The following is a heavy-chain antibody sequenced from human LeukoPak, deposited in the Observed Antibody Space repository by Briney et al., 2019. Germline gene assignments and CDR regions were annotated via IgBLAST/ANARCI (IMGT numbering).Heavy chain of an antibody. Sequence: ASVKVSCKASGYTFNSFFIHWVRRAPGQGLEWMGLINPSGGTTTYAQKFQGRVTMTRDTSTSTVYMELSSLRSEDTAVYYCARDAYNYYYSDYWGQGTLVTVSS. D-gene: IGHD5-24*01. CDR3: ARDAYNYYYSDY. CDR2: INPSGGTT. CDR1: GYTFNSFF. V-gene: IGHV1-46*02. J-gene: IGHJ4*02.